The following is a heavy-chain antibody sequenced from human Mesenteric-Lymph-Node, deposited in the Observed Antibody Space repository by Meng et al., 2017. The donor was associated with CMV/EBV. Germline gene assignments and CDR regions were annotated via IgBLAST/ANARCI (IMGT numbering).Heavy chain of an antibody. V-gene: IGHV1-46*01. J-gene: IGHJ4*02. D-gene: IGHD2-2*02. CDR1: GYTFTSYY. Sequence: ASVKVSCKASGYTFTSYYIHWVRQAPGQGLEWMGLINPSGGSTDSAQKFQGRLTMTRDTSTSTVYMDLSSLRSEDTAVYYCARGNTTNCYSHWGQGTLVTVSS. CDR2: INPSGGST. CDR3: ARGNTTNCYSH.